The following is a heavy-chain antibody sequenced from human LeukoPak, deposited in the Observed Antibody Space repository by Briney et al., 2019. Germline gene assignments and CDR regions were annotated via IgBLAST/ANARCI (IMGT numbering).Heavy chain of an antibody. CDR3: AIGGDSTTSCYRCFDY. J-gene: IGHJ4*02. D-gene: IGHD2-2*02. CDR1: GYRFTNYW. Sequence: RGESLRISCKGSGYRFTNYWIGWVRQMPGKGLEWMGLIYPGDSDTRYSPSFQGQVTISADKSISTAYLQWSSLKASDTAMYYCAIGGDSTTSCYRCFDYWGQGTLVTVSS. CDR2: IYPGDSDT. V-gene: IGHV5-51*01.